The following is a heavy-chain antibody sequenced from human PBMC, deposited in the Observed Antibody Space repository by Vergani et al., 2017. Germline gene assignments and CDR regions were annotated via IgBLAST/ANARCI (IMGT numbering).Heavy chain of an antibody. V-gene: IGHV4-59*02. D-gene: IGHD3-10*01. Sequence: QVKLQESGPGLVKPSETLSLTCTVSGASVNSYYWSWFRQPPGKGLEWMGYVSFRGAPLYNPSVNVLMTISLNTSSNQFSLYLTSVTAADTAVYSCARARIYYGAGSPDYWGQGTLATVSS. J-gene: IGHJ4*02. CDR3: ARARIYYGAGSPDY. CDR1: GASVNSYY. CDR2: VSFRGAP.